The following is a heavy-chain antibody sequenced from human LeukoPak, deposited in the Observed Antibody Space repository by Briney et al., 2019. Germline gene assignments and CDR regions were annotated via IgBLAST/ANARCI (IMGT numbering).Heavy chain of an antibody. J-gene: IGHJ4*02. CDR2: ISSSSSTI. CDR3: ARDRGGYNIFDY. CDR1: GFTFSSNA. V-gene: IGHV3-48*02. Sequence: GGSLRLSCAGSGFTFSSNAMNWVRQAPGKGLEWISYISSSSSTIYYADSVKGRFTISRDNAKNSLYLQMNSLRDEDTAVYYCARDRGGYNIFDYWGQGTLVTVSS. D-gene: IGHD5-24*01.